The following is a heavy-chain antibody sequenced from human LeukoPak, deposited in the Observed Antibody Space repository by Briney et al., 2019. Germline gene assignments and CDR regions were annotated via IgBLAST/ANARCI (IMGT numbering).Heavy chain of an antibody. CDR1: GFTFDDYT. Sequence: PGGSLRLSCAASGFTFDDYTMHWVRQAPGKGLEWVSLISWDGGSTYYADSVKGRFTISRDNSKNSLYLQMNSLRTEDTALYYCAKDIVRSSSWTGNDYWGQGTLVTVSS. D-gene: IGHD6-13*01. V-gene: IGHV3-43*01. CDR3: AKDIVRSSSWTGNDY. J-gene: IGHJ4*02. CDR2: ISWDGGST.